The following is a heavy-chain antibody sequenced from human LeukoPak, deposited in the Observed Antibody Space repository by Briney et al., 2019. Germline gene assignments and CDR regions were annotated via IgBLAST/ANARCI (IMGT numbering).Heavy chain of an antibody. CDR1: GGSISSGGYS. D-gene: IGHD3-16*01. CDR3: ASLRGTYYDYVWGRTQYNFDY. CDR2: IYYSGST. V-gene: IGHV4-30-4*07. Sequence: PSETLSLTCAVSGGSISSGGYSWSWIRQPPGKGLEWIGYIYYSGSTYYNPSLKSRVTISVDTSKNQFSLKLSSVTAADTAVYYCASLRGTYYDYVWGRTQYNFDYWGQGTLVTVSS. J-gene: IGHJ4*02.